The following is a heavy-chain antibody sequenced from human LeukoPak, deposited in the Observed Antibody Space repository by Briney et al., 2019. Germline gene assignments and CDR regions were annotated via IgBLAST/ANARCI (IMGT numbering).Heavy chain of an antibody. CDR3: ARDRRTDYADYYFYMDV. D-gene: IGHD4-17*01. Sequence: PSETLSLTCGVSGFSITTGYYWGWLRQPPGKGLEYIGSIYHNGITYYNPSLKSRVTISVDTSKNHFSLKLSSVTAADTAVYYCARDRRTDYADYYFYMDVWGKGTTVTVSS. CDR1: GFSITTGYY. V-gene: IGHV4-38-2*02. CDR2: IYHNGIT. J-gene: IGHJ6*03.